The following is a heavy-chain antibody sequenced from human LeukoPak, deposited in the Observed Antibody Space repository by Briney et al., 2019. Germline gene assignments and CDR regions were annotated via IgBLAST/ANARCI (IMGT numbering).Heavy chain of an antibody. D-gene: IGHD2-2*01. CDR1: GGSISSYY. CDR3: ARENIVVVPAATVGWFDP. V-gene: IGHV4-4*07. Sequence: SETVSLTCTVSGGSISSYYWSWIRQPAGKGPEWIGRIYTSGSTNYNPSLKSRVTMSVDTSKNQFSLKLSSVTAADTAVYYCARENIVVVPAATVGWFDPWGQGTLVTVSS. J-gene: IGHJ5*02. CDR2: IYTSGST.